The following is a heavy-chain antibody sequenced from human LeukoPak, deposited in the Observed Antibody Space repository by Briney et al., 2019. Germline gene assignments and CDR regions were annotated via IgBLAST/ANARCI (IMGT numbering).Heavy chain of an antibody. CDR1: GFTFNIYA. CDR3: RVPPWRKWERSSTFDY. CDR2: ISGSGTST. D-gene: IGHD1-26*01. Sequence: GGSLRLSCAASGFTFNIYAMSWVRQAPGKGLEWVSAISGSGTSTYYADSVKGRFTISRDNSKNTLYLQMNSLRAEDTAVYYCRVPPWRKWERSSTFDYWGQGTLVTVSS. J-gene: IGHJ4*02. V-gene: IGHV3-23*01.